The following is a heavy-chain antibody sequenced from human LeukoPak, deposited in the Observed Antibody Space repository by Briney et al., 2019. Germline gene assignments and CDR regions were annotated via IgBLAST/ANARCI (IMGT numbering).Heavy chain of an antibody. V-gene: IGHV3-23*01. CDR3: TTDDFWSGYYTGGASY. J-gene: IGHJ4*02. D-gene: IGHD3-3*01. CDR2: IRGGGTSE. Sequence: AGGSLRLSCTASGFTFSAYAMMWVRQAPGKGPEWVSAIRGGGTSEFYADSVKGRFRISRDNSKDTLFLQMNSLKTEDTAVYYCTTDDFWSGYYTGGASYWGQGTLVTVSS. CDR1: GFTFSAYA.